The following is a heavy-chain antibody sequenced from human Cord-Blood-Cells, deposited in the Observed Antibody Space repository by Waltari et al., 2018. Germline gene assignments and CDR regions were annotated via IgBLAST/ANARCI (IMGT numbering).Heavy chain of an antibody. V-gene: IGHV1-46*01. J-gene: IGHJ2*01. Sequence: QVQLVQSGAEVKKPGASVKVSCKASGYTFTSYYMHWVRQAPGQGLEWMGIINPSGGSTSYAQKVQGRVTMTRDTSTSTVYMELSSLRSEDTAVYYCARVDFKRAVAGTGDWYFDLWGRGTLVTVSS. CDR2: INPSGGST. D-gene: IGHD6-19*01. CDR1: GYTFTSYY. CDR3: ARVDFKRAVAGTGDWYFDL.